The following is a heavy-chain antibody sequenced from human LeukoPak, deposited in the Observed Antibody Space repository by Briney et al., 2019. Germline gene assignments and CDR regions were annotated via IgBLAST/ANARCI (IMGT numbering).Heavy chain of an antibody. CDR2: IKSKIDGGTT. Sequence: GGSLRLSCAVSGFTFSHAWMSWVRQAPGKGLEWVGRIKSKIDGGTTDYGAPVKGRFTISRDDSKNTLYLQMNSLKTEDTAVYYCTTDRLRYYDILTGPGGNWFDPWGQGTLVTVSS. V-gene: IGHV3-15*01. J-gene: IGHJ5*02. CDR3: TTDRLRYYDILTGPGGNWFDP. D-gene: IGHD3-9*01. CDR1: GFTFSHAW.